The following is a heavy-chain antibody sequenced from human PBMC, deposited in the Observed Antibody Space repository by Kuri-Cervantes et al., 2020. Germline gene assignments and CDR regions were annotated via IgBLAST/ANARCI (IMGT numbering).Heavy chain of an antibody. Sequence: SQTLSLTCAVYGGSFSGYYWSWIRQPPGKGLEWIGEINHSGSTNYNPSLKSRVTISVDTSKNQFSLKLSSVTAADTAVYYCARGPDSNYDFDYWGQGTLVTVSS. CDR1: GGSFSGYY. CDR2: INHSGST. V-gene: IGHV4-34*01. J-gene: IGHJ4*02. D-gene: IGHD4-11*01. CDR3: ARGPDSNYDFDY.